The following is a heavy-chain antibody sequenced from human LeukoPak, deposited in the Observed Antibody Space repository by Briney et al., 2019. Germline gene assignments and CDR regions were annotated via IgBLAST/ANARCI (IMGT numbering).Heavy chain of an antibody. Sequence: ASVKVSCKASGYMFSSYSISWVRQAPGQGLERMGWVSTYDGKIKYAQKFQGRVTMTTDSSTSTAYMELRGLRSDDTAVYYCAREFYDYYDSSGYYYWGQGTLVSVSS. CDR2: VSTYDGKI. D-gene: IGHD3-22*01. J-gene: IGHJ4*02. V-gene: IGHV1-18*04. CDR1: GYMFSSYS. CDR3: AREFYDYYDSSGYYY.